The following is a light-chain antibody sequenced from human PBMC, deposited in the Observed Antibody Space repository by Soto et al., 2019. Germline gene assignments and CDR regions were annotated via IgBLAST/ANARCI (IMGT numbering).Light chain of an antibody. J-gene: IGLJ1*01. CDR1: SSDVGGYNY. CDR2: EVS. CDR3: SSYAGSNNPYV. V-gene: IGLV2-8*01. Sequence: QSALTQPPSASGSPGQSVTISCTGTSSDVGGYNYVSWYQQHPGKAPKLMIYEVSKRPSRVPDRFSGSKSGNTASLTVSGLQAEDEADYYCSSYAGSNNPYVFGTGTKVTVL.